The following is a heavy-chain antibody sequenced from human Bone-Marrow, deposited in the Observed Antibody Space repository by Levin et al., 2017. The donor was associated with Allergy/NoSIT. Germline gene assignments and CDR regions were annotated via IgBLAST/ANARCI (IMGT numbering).Heavy chain of an antibody. D-gene: IGHD3-16*01. V-gene: IGHV1-69*04. CDR3: ARDLLGLQSSY. J-gene: IGHJ4*02. CDR1: GGTLDTYA. CDR2: IIPIVVSI. Sequence: KISCTVSGGTLDTYAINWVRQAPGQGLEWMGRIIPIVVSITYAQKFQGRVTLSADKSTTMAYMQLSSLRSEDTAVYYCARDLLGLQSSYWGQGTLITVSS.